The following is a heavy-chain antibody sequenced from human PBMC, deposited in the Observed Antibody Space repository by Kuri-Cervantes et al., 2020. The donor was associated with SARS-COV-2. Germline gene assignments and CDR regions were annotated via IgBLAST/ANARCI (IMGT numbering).Heavy chain of an antibody. Sequence: GESLKISCTASGFTFDDYGMSWVRQAPGKGLEWVSGINWNGGSTGYADSVKGRFTISRDNAKNSLYLQMNSLRAEDTALYYWARGWRYYDSSGYYYYFDYWGQGTLVTVSS. CDR3: ARGWRYYDSSGYYYYFDY. CDR1: GFTFDDYG. J-gene: IGHJ4*02. D-gene: IGHD3-22*01. CDR2: INWNGGST. V-gene: IGHV3-20*04.